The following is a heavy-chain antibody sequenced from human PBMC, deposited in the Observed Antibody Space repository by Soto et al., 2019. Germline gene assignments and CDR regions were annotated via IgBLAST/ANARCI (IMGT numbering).Heavy chain of an antibody. J-gene: IGHJ4*02. D-gene: IGHD6-6*01. CDR2: ISYGGSNK. CDR1: GFTFSSYG. Sequence: GGSLRLSCAASGFTFSSYGMHWVRQAPGKGLEWAAVISYGGSNKYYADSVKGRFTISRDNSKNTLYLQMNSLRAEDTAVYYCAQAARDEYYFDYWGQGTLVTVSS. V-gene: IGHV3-30*18. CDR3: AQAARDEYYFDY.